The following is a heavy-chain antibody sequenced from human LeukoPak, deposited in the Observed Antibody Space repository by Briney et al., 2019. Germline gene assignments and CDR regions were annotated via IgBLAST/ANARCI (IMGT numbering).Heavy chain of an antibody. CDR3: ARVSITEYYDSSGYYYSPDGTFDY. CDR1: GYTFTGYY. D-gene: IGHD3-22*01. Sequence: ASVKVSCKASGYTFTGYYMHWVRQAPGQGLEWMGWINPNSGGINYVQKFQGRVTMTRDTSISTAYMELSRLRSDDTAVYYCARVSITEYYDSSGYYYSPDGTFDYWGQGTLVTVSS. J-gene: IGHJ4*02. CDR2: INPNSGGI. V-gene: IGHV1-2*02.